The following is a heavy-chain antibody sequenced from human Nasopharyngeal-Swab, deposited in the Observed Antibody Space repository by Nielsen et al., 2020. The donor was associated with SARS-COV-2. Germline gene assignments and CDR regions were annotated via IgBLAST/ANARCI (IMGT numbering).Heavy chain of an antibody. CDR3: AREVPYSGHDDAFDI. V-gene: IGHV3-9*01. D-gene: IGHD5-12*01. Sequence: GGSLRLSCAASGFSFREYAVHWVRQAPGKGLEWVSGISWNSGDVVYADSVKGRFTISRGNAKNSLYLQMNSLRAEDTAVYYCAREVPYSGHDDAFDIWGQGTMVTVSA. J-gene: IGHJ3*02. CDR1: GFSFREYA. CDR2: ISWNSGDV.